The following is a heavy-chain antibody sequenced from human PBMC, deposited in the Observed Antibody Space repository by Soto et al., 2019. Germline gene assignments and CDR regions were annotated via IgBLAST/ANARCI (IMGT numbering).Heavy chain of an antibody. CDR1: GGTFSSYA. Sequence: QVQLVRSGAEVKKPGSSVKVSCKASGGTFSSYAISWVRQAPGQGLEWMGGIIPIFGTANYAQKFQGRVTITADESTSTAYMELSSLRSEDTAVYYCARVGYNWNYYYYYGMDVWGQGTTVTVSS. D-gene: IGHD1-20*01. J-gene: IGHJ6*02. V-gene: IGHV1-69*12. CDR2: IIPIFGTA. CDR3: ARVGYNWNYYYYYGMDV.